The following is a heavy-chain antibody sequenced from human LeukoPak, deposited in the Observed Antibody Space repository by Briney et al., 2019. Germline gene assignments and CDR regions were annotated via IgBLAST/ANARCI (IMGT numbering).Heavy chain of an antibody. CDR1: GFTFTKAW. V-gene: IGHV3-15*01. CDR2: IKSKSDGGTR. D-gene: IGHD1-7*01. CDR3: TAGTGTSDFDY. J-gene: IGHJ4*02. Sequence: GGSLRLSCAASGFTFTKAWMSWVRQAPGKGLEWVGRIKSKSDGGTRDFATPVKGRVIISRDESKNMLYLEMNSLKIEDTAVYYCTAGTGTSDFDYWGQGTLVAVSS.